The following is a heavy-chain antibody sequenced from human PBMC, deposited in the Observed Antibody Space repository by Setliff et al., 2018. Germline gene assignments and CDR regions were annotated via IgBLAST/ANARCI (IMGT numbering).Heavy chain of an antibody. V-gene: IGHV4-34*01. CDR2: INHRGST. CDR3: ARGRNIAARLLDS. CDR1: GGSINSDSHY. Sequence: PSETLSLTCVVSGGSINSDSHYWTWIRQSPEKGLEWIGEINHRGSTNYNPSLKSRVTISIDTSKDQFSLKLISMTAADTAVYYCARGRNIAARLLDSWGQGTLVTVSS. J-gene: IGHJ4*02. D-gene: IGHD6-6*01.